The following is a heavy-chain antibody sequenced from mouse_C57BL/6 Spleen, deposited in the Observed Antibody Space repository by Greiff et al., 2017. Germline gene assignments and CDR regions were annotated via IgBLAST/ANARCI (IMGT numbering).Heavy chain of an antibody. D-gene: IGHD2-4*01. CDR1: GYTFTEYT. J-gene: IGHJ2*01. CDR3: ARHEDALYDYDRVYFDY. CDR2: FYPGSGSI. Sequence: VMLVESGAELVKPGASVKLSCKASGYTFTEYTIHWVKQRSGQGLEWIGWFYPGSGSIKYNEKFKDKATLTADKSSSTVYMELSRLTSEDSAVYFCARHEDALYDYDRVYFDYWGQGTTLTVSS. V-gene: IGHV1-62-2*01.